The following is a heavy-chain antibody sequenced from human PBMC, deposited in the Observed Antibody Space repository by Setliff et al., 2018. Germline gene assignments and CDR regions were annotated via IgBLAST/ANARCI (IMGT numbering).Heavy chain of an antibody. CDR3: AVDHVTNIAESGYGYTRIDP. D-gene: IGHD6-19*01. Sequence: SETLSLTCTVSGGSITDENSWWAWIRQPAGKRPEWLGLIYIRGGTDYNPYLKSRVTISLDTSRNQFSLNLTSVTAADTAVYYCAVDHVTNIAESGYGYTRIDPWGQGIPVTVSS. CDR2: IYIRGGT. V-gene: IGHV4-61*02. CDR1: GGSITDENSW. J-gene: IGHJ5*02.